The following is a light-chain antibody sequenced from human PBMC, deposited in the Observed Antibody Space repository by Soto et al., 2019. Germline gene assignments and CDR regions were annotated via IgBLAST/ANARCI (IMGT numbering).Light chain of an antibody. CDR3: QLYGNSPPRT. CDR2: GAS. V-gene: IGKV3-20*01. CDR1: QSVSSSY. Sequence: EIMLTQSPGTLSLSPGERATLSCRASQSVSSSYLGWYQQKPGQAPRLLIYGASSRATGIPDRFSGSGSGTDFTLTIARLEPEDFAVYYCQLYGNSPPRTFGQGTKVEIK. J-gene: IGKJ1*01.